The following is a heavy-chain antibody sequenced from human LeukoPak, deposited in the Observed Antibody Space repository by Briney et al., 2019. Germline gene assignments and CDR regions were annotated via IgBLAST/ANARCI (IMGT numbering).Heavy chain of an antibody. J-gene: IGHJ4*02. Sequence: GGSLRLSCAASGFTFSDYYMTWVRQAAGKGLEWVSYISGSSGDINYSDSVKGRFTISRDNAKDSLYLQMNSLRAEDTAVYYCTRDPRRLDYLGQGTLVTVSS. V-gene: IGHV3-11*05. CDR1: GFTFSDYY. CDR2: ISGSSGDI. CDR3: TRDPRRLDY.